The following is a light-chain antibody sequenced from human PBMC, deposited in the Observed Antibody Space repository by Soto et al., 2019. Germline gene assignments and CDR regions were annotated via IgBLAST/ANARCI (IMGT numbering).Light chain of an antibody. Sequence: QTVVRQEQSFSVSPGETVTLTCGLTSASVLTSYYPSWYQQTPGQAPRTLIYSTNIRSSGVPDRFSGSILGNKAALTITGAQADDESDYYCALYVGSGTVVFGGGTKLTVL. J-gene: IGLJ2*01. CDR2: STN. CDR1: SASVLTSYY. V-gene: IGLV8-61*01. CDR3: ALYVGSGTVV.